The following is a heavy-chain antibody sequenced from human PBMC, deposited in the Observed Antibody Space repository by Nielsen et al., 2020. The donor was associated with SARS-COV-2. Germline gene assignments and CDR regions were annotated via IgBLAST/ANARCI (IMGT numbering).Heavy chain of an antibody. D-gene: IGHD3-22*01. CDR3: ARVDYDTSGSHYVGYFDY. J-gene: IGHJ4*02. V-gene: IGHV3-74*03. CDR2: INRDGSST. Sequence: GESLKISCPISGFTFSTYAMSWVRQAPGKGLVWVSRINRDGSSTAYADSVKGRFTISRDNAKNSLYLQMNDLRAEDTAVYYCARVDYDTSGSHYVGYFDYWGQGTLVTVSS. CDR1: GFTFSTYA.